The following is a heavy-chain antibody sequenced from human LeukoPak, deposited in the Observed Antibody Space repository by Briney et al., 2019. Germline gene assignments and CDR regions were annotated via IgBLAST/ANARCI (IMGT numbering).Heavy chain of an antibody. CDR1: GFTFSSYS. V-gene: IGHV3-21*01. D-gene: IGHD6-19*01. Sequence: PGGSLRLSCAASGFTFSSYSMNWVRQAPGKGLEWVSSISSSSSYIYYADSVKGRFTISRDNAKNSLYLQMNSLRAEDTAVYYCASAVAGTDYYYGMDVWGRGTTVTVSS. CDR2: ISSSSSYI. J-gene: IGHJ6*02. CDR3: ASAVAGTDYYYGMDV.